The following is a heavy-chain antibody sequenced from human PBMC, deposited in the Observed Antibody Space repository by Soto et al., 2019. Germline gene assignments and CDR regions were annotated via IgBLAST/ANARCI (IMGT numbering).Heavy chain of an antibody. J-gene: IGHJ4*02. CDR3: AKDRHPDGIWTSDN. V-gene: IGHV3-23*01. CDR2: IGGGGDT. Sequence: GGSLRLSCAASGFTFSMYTFSWVRQAPGKALEWVSSIGGGGDTYYTDSVKGRFIISRDNSQSRLFLQMNSLRADDTAIYYCAKDRHPDGIWTSDNWGQGTLVTVSS. CDR1: GFTFSMYT. D-gene: IGHD3-9*01.